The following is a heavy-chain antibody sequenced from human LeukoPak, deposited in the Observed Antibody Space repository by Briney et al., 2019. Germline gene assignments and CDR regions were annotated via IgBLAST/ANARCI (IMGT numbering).Heavy chain of an antibody. V-gene: IGHV1-18*01. CDR3: ARDQGCGGDCYSNAFDI. CDR1: GYTFTSYG. J-gene: IGHJ3*02. CDR2: ISAYNGNT. D-gene: IGHD2-21*02. Sequence: GASVKVSCKASGYTFTSYGISWVRQAPGQGLEWMGWISAYNGNTNYAQKLQGRVTMTTDTSTSTAYMELRSLRSEDTAVYYCARDQGCGGDCYSNAFDIWGQGTMVTVSS.